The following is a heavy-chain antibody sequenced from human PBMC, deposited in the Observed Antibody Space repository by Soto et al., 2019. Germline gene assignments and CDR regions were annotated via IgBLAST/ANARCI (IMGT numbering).Heavy chain of an antibody. CDR1: GFTFSSYS. Sequence: GGSLRLSCAASGFTFSSYSMDWVRQAPGKGLEWVSSISSSSSYIYYADSVKGRFTISRDNAKNSLYLQMNSLRAEDTAVYYCARDTWFGELFWGQYYSGMDVWGQGTTVTVSS. CDR3: ARDTWFGELFWGQYYSGMDV. D-gene: IGHD3-10*01. V-gene: IGHV3-21*01. CDR2: ISSSSSYI. J-gene: IGHJ6*02.